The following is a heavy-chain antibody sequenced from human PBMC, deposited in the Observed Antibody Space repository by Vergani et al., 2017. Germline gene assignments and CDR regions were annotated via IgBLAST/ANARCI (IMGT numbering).Heavy chain of an antibody. J-gene: IGHJ4*02. V-gene: IGHV3-33*06. CDR3: AKGYSSGWYGGACDY. CDR1: GFTLSSHA. CDR2: IWYDGSKE. Sequence: QVQLVESGGGVVQPGRSLRLSCAGSGFTLSSHAMHWVRQAPGKGLEWVAFIWYDGSKEYYADSVKGRFTISRDNSKNTLYLQMNNLRAEDTALYYCAKGYSSGWYGGACDYWGQGTLVTVSS. D-gene: IGHD6-19*01.